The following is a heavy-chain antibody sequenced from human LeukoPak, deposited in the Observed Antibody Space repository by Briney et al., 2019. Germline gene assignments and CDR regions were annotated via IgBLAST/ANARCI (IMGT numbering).Heavy chain of an antibody. V-gene: IGHV3-23*01. CDR2: ICGSGGST. Sequence: GGSLRLSCAASGFTFSSYAMSWVRQAPGKGLEWVSAICGSGGSTYYADSVKGRFTISRDNSKNTLYLQMNSLRAEDTAVYYCAKSYSSGWYSNYYYGMDVWGQGTTVTVSS. CDR1: GFTFSSYA. D-gene: IGHD6-19*01. CDR3: AKSYSSGWYSNYYYGMDV. J-gene: IGHJ6*02.